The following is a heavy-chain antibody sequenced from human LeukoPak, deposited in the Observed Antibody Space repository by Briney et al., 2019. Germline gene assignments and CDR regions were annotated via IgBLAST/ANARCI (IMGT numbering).Heavy chain of an antibody. D-gene: IGHD3-10*01. V-gene: IGHV4-34*01. CDR3: ARGGMVRGVITTFDY. CDR1: GGSFSGYY. J-gene: IGHJ4*02. CDR2: INHSGST. Sequence: SETLSLTCAVYGGSFSGYYWSWIRQPPGKGLEWIGEINHSGSTNYNPPLKSRVTISVDTSKNQFSLKLSSVTAADTAVYYCARGGMVRGVITTFDYWGQGTLVTVSS.